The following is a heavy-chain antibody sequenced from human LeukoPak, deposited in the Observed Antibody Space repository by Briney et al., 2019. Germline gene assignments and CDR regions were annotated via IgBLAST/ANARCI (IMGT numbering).Heavy chain of an antibody. D-gene: IGHD3-3*01. CDR3: ARDSTGPFGVVIISRYYYYYGMDV. Sequence: GASVKVSCKASGGTFSSYAISWVRQAPGQGLEWMGRIIPILGIANYAQKCQGRVTITADKSTSTAYMELSSLRSEDTAMYYCARDSTGPFGVVIISRYYYYYGMDVWGQGTTVTVSS. CDR1: GGTFSSYA. V-gene: IGHV1-69*04. J-gene: IGHJ6*02. CDR2: IIPILGIA.